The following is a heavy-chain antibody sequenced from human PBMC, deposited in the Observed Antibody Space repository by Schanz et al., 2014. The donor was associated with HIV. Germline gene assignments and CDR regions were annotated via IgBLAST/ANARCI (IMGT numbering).Heavy chain of an antibody. CDR1: GGTFSAYD. V-gene: IGHV1-69*01. D-gene: IGHD3-16*01. J-gene: IGHJ4*02. CDR2: IIPMLGTA. CDR3: ARDQGGLRPTAFDY. Sequence: QVQLVQSGSEVKKPGSSVKLSCKASGGTFSAYDINWVRQAPGQGLEWMGGIIPMLGTANYAQKFQGRVTIIADESTNTVYMELTSLRSEDTAVYYCARDQGGLRPTAFDYWGQGALVTVSS.